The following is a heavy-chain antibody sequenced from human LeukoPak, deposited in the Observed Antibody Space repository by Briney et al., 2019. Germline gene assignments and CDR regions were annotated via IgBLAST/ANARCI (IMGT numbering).Heavy chain of an antibody. V-gene: IGHV4-4*07. J-gene: IGHJ3*02. D-gene: IGHD3-22*01. CDR1: GGSISSYY. CDR3: ARVRYYYDSSGYYYDAFDI. CDR2: IYTSGST. Sequence: PSETLSLTCTVSGGSISSYYWSWIRQPAGKGLEWIGRIYTSGSTNYNPSLKSRVTISVDKSKNQFSLKLSSVTAADTAVYHCARVRYYYDSSGYYYDAFDIWGQGTMVTVSS.